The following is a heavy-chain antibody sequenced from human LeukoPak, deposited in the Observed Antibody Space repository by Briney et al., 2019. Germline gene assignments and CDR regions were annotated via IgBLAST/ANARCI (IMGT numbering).Heavy chain of an antibody. CDR2: ISDDGHYK. CDR3: AKRVPYTSSSVYLDS. D-gene: IGHD6-6*01. Sequence: GRYVRLSCAASGFTFGIFGMNWVRQAPGMGLQWVSSISDDGHYKYYADSVRGRFTVSRNNSKNTVYLELNSLRGEDTAVYYCAKRVPYTSSSVYLDSWGQGISVTVSS. V-gene: IGHV3-23*01. J-gene: IGHJ4*02. CDR1: GFTFGIFG.